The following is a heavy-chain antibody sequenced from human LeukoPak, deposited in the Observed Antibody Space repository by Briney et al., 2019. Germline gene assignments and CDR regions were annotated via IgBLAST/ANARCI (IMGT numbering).Heavy chain of an antibody. J-gene: IGHJ4*02. CDR2: IYPGDSDT. CDR3: ARQYRYSYGYDY. V-gene: IGHV5-51*01. Sequence: GESLKISCQGSGYSFTTYWIAWVRQMPGEGLEWMGIIYPGDSDTRYSPSFQGQVTISADKSISTAYLQWSSLKASDTAMHYCARQYRYSYGYDYWGQGTLVTVSS. D-gene: IGHD5-18*01. CDR1: GYSFTTYW.